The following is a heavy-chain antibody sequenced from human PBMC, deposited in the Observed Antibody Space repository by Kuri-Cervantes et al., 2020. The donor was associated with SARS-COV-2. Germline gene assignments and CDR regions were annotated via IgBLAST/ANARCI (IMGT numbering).Heavy chain of an antibody. CDR3: ALLWFGELPDDY. D-gene: IGHD3-10*01. V-gene: IGHV1-3*01. Sequence: ASVKVSCKASGYTFASYGIGWVRQAPGQGPEWMGWINAGNGNTKYSRKFQGRVTITRDTSASTAYMELSSLRSEDTAVYYCALLWFGELPDDYWGQGTLVTVSS. CDR1: GYTFASYG. J-gene: IGHJ4*02. CDR2: INAGNGNT.